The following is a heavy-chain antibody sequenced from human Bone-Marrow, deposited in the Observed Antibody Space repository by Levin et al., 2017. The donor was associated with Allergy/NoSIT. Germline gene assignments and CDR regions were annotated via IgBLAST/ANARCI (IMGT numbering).Heavy chain of an antibody. CDR1: GGSISSYY. J-gene: IGHJ3*02. V-gene: IGHV4-59*01. Sequence: PGGSLRLSCTVSGGSISSYYWSWIRQPPGKGLEWIGYIYYNGNTNYSPSLKSRVTISVYTSNNQFLLDLNSVTAADTAVYYCARQLQDYAFDIWGQGTMVTVSS. CDR2: IYYNGNT. CDR3: ARQLQDYAFDI. D-gene: IGHD2-2*01.